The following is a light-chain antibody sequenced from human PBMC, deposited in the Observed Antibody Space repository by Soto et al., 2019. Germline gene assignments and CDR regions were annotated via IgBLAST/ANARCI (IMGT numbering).Light chain of an antibody. CDR3: QQFNSWPRT. CDR1: QSVSGN. Sequence: IVMTQSPATVSGSPGERVTLSCRASQSVSGNVAWYHQKPGQPPRLLVYGASTTATDIPARFFGSGSETDFTLTITWLQSEDFGIYYCQQFNSWPRTFGQGTEVEIK. V-gene: IGKV3-15*01. CDR2: GAS. J-gene: IGKJ1*01.